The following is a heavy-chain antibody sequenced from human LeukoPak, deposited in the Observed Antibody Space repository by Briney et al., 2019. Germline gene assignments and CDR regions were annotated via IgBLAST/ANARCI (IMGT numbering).Heavy chain of an antibody. CDR2: ISWNSGSI. J-gene: IGHJ4*02. D-gene: IGHD1-26*01. Sequence: PGGSLRLSCAASGFTFDDYAMHWVRQAPGKGLEWVSGISWNSGSIGYADSVKGRFTISRDNAKNSLYLQMNSLRAEDTAVYYCARDIVGATPYYFDYWGQGTLVTVSS. CDR1: GFTFDDYA. CDR3: ARDIVGATPYYFDY. V-gene: IGHV3-9*01.